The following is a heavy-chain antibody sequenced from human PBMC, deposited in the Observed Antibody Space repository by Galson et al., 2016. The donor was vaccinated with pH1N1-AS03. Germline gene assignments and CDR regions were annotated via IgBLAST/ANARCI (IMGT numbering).Heavy chain of an antibody. V-gene: IGHV3-30-3*02. CDR2: TSYNGRNK. CDR1: GFAFSDYI. J-gene: IGHJ4*02. D-gene: IGHD6-19*01. CDR3: ARSPSSAWHNFDY. Sequence: SLRLSCAASGFAFSDYIMHWVRQAPGKGLEWVAVTSYNGRNKYYTDSVQGRFSISRDNSKSTLHLQMISLRDEDTAVYFCARSPSSAWHNFDYWGQGALVVVST.